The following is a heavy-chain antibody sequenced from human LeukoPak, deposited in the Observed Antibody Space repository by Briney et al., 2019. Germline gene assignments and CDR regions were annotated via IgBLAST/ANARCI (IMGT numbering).Heavy chain of an antibody. J-gene: IGHJ3*02. V-gene: IGHV4-59*12. D-gene: IGHD3-22*01. CDR2: IYYSGST. CDR1: GVSISSYY. CDR3: ERDYDSRYLGAAFDI. Sequence: SETLSLTCTVSGVSISSYYWSWIRQPPGKGLEWIGYIYYSGSTNYNPSLKSRVTISVDTSKNQFSLKLSSVTAADTAVYYCERDYDSRYLGAAFDIWGQGTMVTVSS.